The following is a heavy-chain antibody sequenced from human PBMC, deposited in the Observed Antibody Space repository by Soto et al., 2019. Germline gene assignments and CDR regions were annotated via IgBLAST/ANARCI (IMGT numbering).Heavy chain of an antibody. CDR1: GFTFSSYA. CDR2: ISGSGGST. Sequence: PEGDLRLSCAAYGFTFSSYAMRWVRQAPGKGLEWVSAISGSGGSTYYADSVKGRFSISRDNSKNTLYLQINSLRAEDTAVYYCAKYQNTAMGPYYYYYYSMDVWGQVITVTVSS. V-gene: IGHV3-23*01. D-gene: IGHD5-18*01. CDR3: AKYQNTAMGPYYYYYYSMDV. J-gene: IGHJ6*02.